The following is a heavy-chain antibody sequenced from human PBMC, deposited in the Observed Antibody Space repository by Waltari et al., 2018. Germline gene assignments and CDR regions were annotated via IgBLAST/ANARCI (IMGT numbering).Heavy chain of an antibody. CDR2: ISSTNSI. V-gene: IGHV3-21*02. J-gene: IGHJ6*03. Sequence: EVQLVESGGGLVMPGGSLRLSGAASGFNFNNYIMNWVRQAPGKGLEWVSSISSTNSIYYADSVKGRFTISRDNAKNSLFLQLNSLGAEDTAVYYCAKDGDYWSGFQYYYYMDVWGKGTTVTVSS. D-gene: IGHD3-3*01. CDR3: AKDGDYWSGFQYYYYMDV. CDR1: GFNFNNYI.